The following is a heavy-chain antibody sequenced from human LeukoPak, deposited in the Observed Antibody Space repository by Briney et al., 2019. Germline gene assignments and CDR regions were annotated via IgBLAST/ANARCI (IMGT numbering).Heavy chain of an antibody. CDR1: GFSIGSYA. J-gene: IGHJ4*02. D-gene: IGHD3-22*01. Sequence: PGGSLRLSCAASGFSIGSYAMSWVRQAPGKGLEWVSHISDGYGPTYQPDLVKGRFIISRDNSRNMLFLQMNSLRVEDTAIYYCANYYDSSGYRPFDYCGQGTLVTVSS. CDR3: ANYYDSSGYRPFDY. V-gene: IGHV3-23*01. CDR2: ISDGYGPT.